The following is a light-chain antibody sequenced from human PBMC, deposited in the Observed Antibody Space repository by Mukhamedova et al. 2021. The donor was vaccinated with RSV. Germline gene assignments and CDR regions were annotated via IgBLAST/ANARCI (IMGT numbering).Light chain of an antibody. V-gene: IGKV1-39*01. CDR2: SAS. J-gene: IGKJ2*01. Sequence: WYQRRVHGRAPKLLIYSASNLQTGVPSRFSGTGSGTDFTFTISSLQPEDFATYFCQQSYSTPPYTFGQGTKLEIK. CDR3: QQSYSTPPYT.